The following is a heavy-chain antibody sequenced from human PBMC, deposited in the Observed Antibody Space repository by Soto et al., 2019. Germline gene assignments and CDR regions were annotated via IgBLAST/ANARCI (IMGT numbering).Heavy chain of an antibody. CDR1: GFTFTRYS. V-gene: IGHV3-21*06. CDR3: ARESEDLTSNFDY. J-gene: IGHJ4*02. Sequence: SLRLSCAASGFTFTRYSMNWVRQAPGKGLEWVSSISSTTNYIYYGDSMKGRFTISRDNAKNSLYLEMNSLRAEDTAVYYCARESEDLTSNFDYWGQGTLVTVSS. CDR2: ISSTTNYI.